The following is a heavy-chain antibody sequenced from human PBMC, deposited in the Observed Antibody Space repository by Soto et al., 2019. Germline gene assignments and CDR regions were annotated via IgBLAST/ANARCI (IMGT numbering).Heavy chain of an antibody. CDR1: GFTFSSYA. J-gene: IGHJ6*02. Sequence: GGSLRLSCAASGFTFSSYAMSWVRQAPGKGLEWVSAISGSGGSTYYADSVKGRFTISRDNSKNTLYLQMNSLRAEDTAVYYCAKDSSSSKRSYYGMDVWGQGTTVTVSS. CDR3: AKDSSSSKRSYYGMDV. D-gene: IGHD6-6*01. CDR2: ISGSGGST. V-gene: IGHV3-23*01.